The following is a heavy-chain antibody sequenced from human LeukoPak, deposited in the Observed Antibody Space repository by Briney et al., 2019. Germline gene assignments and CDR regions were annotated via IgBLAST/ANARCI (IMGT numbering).Heavy chain of an antibody. D-gene: IGHD6-19*01. CDR1: GGSFSGYF. J-gene: IGHJ3*02. CDR2: INYRGST. V-gene: IGHV4-34*01. CDR3: AREEIAVAGTRAFDI. Sequence: SETLSLTCAVYGGSFSGYFWSWIRQPPGKGLEWIGEINYRGSTNYNPSLKSRVTISVDKSKNQFSLKLSSVTAADTAVYYCAREEIAVAGTRAFDIWGQGTMVTVSS.